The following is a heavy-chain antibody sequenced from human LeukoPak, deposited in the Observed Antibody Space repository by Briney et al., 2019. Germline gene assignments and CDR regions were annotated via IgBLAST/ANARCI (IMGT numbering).Heavy chain of an antibody. J-gene: IGHJ4*02. CDR3: ARSWAGMYYPFYYFDY. Sequence: SETLSLTCTVSGGSISSYYWSWIRQPPGKGLEWIGYMYYSGSTNYNPSLKSRVTISVDTSKNQFSLNLDSVTAADTAVYYCARSWAGMYYPFYYFDYWGQGSLVTVSS. CDR2: MYYSGST. V-gene: IGHV4-59*12. D-gene: IGHD2-8*01. CDR1: GGSISSYY.